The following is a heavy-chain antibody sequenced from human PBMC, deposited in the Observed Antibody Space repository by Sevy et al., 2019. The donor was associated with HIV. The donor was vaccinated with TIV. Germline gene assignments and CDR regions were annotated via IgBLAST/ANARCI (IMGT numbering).Heavy chain of an antibody. CDR1: GFTSGSFY. CDR3: AIGSAGTAQH. D-gene: IGHD6-19*01. J-gene: IGHJ4*02. CDR2: INSDGRLS. V-gene: IGHV3-74*01. Sequence: GGSLRLSCAASGFTSGSFYMHWVRQTPKKGLVWVSNINSDGRLSNYADSVKGRFIVSRDNAKNTQHLQRTSLGAEDTAVYYCAIGSAGTAQHWGQGILVTVSS.